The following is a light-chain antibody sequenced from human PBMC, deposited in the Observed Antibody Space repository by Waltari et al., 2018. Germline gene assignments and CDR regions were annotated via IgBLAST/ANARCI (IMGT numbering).Light chain of an antibody. V-gene: IGKV3-15*01. CDR2: VAS. J-gene: IGKJ2*01. Sequence: EVVMTQSPPTLSVSPGETATLSCGASQSITMNLAWYQPKPGQAPRLLIYVASTRATDVPDRFSGSGTGTEFTLTIRSLQSVDFAVYYCQKYNNWRTFGQGTKLEIK. CDR3: QKYNNWRT. CDR1: QSITMN.